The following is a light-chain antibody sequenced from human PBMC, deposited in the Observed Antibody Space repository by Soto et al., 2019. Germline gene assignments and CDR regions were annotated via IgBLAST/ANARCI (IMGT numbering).Light chain of an antibody. V-gene: IGKV3-20*01. CDR1: QSVSSSY. CDR2: GAS. Sequence: IELTQSPGTLSLSPGERATLSCRASQSVSSSYLAWYQQKPGQAPRLLIYGASSRATGIPDRFSGSGSGTDFTLTISRLEPEDFAVYYCQQYGSSPRTFGQGTTVDIK. J-gene: IGKJ1*01. CDR3: QQYGSSPRT.